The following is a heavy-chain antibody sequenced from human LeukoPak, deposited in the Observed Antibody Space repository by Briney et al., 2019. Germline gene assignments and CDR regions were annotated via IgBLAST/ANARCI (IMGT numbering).Heavy chain of an antibody. CDR2: IYYSGST. J-gene: IGHJ4*02. D-gene: IGHD5-12*01. V-gene: IGHV4-59*01. CDR3: ARGYSGYPYYFDY. Sequence: SETLSLTCTVSGGSISSYYWSWIRQPPGKGLEWIGYIYYSGSTNYNPSLKSRVTISVDTSKNQFSLKVSSVTAADTAVYYCARGYSGYPYYFDYWGQGTLVTVSS. CDR1: GGSISSYY.